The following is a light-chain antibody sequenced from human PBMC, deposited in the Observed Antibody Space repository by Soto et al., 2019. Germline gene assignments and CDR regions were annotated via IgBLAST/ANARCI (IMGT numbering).Light chain of an antibody. V-gene: IGKV1D-12*01. CDR3: QQADSFPLT. CDR2: GAS. J-gene: IGKJ4*01. CDR1: QDISIL. Sequence: DIQMTQSPSFVSASIGDTVTITCRASQDISILLAWYQQKPGRAPKLLIYGASTLESWVPSRFSGRGSGTDFTLTISSLQPEDFATYFCQQADSFPLTFGGGTKVEIK.